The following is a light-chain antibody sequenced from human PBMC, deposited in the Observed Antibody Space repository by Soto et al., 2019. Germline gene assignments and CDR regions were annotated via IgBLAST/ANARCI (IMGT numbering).Light chain of an antibody. CDR1: SSDVGNYNL. Sequence: QSALTQPASVSGSPGQSITISCTGTSSDVGNYNLVSWYQQYPGKAPKLMIYEGAKRPPEVSNRFSGSKSGNTASLSISGLQAEDEADYYCSSYAGSSTLVFGGGTKLTVL. V-gene: IGLV2-23*01. J-gene: IGLJ3*02. CDR2: EGA. CDR3: SSYAGSSTLV.